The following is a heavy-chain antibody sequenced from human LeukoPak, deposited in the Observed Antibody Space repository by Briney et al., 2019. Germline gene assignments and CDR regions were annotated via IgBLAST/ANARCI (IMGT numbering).Heavy chain of an antibody. CDR3: ARADGSGSYYSPAYYFDY. CDR2: INWNGGST. J-gene: IGHJ4*02. V-gene: IGHV3-20*04. D-gene: IGHD3-10*01. Sequence: GGSLRLSCAASGFTFSSYEMNWVRQAPGKGLEWVSGINWNGGSTGYADSVKGRFTISRDNAKNSLYLQMNSLRAEDTALYYCARADGSGSYYSPAYYFDYWGQGTLVTVSS. CDR1: GFTFSSYE.